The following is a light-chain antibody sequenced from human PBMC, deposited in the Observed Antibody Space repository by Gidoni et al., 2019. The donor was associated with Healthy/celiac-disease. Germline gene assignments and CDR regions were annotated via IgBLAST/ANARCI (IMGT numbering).Light chain of an antibody. CDR2: GAS. J-gene: IGKJ5*01. CDR1: QRVSSSY. CDR3: QQYGSSPPST. Sequence: EIVLTQSPGTLSLSPGERATLSCRASQRVSSSYLAWYQQKPGQAPRLLIYGASSRATGIPDRFSGSGSGTDFTLTISRLEPEDFAVYYCQQYGSSPPSTFXXXTRLEIK. V-gene: IGKV3-20*01.